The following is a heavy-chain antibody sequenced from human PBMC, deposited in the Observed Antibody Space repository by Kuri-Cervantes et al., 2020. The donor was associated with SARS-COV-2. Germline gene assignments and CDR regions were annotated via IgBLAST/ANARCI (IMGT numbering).Heavy chain of an antibody. J-gene: IGHJ6*02. V-gene: IGHV3-23*01. Sequence: GESLKISCAASGFSFSSYAMSWVRQAPGKGLEWVSVISGSGTGAYYADSVKGRFTISRDNSKNTLYLQMNSLRAEDTAVYFCAKDPTATTEYYYAMDVWGQGTTVTVSS. CDR3: AKDPTATTEYYYAMDV. D-gene: IGHD1-7*01. CDR2: ISGSGTGA. CDR1: GFSFSSYA.